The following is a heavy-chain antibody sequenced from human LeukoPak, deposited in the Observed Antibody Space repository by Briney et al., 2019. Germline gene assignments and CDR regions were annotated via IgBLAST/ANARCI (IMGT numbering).Heavy chain of an antibody. CDR2: IYYSGST. V-gene: IGHV4-59*01. CDR3: ARPSSGWVPTFDY. CDR1: GGSISSYY. D-gene: IGHD6-19*01. Sequence: SETLSLTCAVSGGSISSYYWTWIRQPPGKGLEWIGYIYYSGSTNYNPSLKSRVTISVDTSKNQFSLKLSSVTAADTAVYYCARPSSGWVPTFDYWGQGTLVTVSS. J-gene: IGHJ4*02.